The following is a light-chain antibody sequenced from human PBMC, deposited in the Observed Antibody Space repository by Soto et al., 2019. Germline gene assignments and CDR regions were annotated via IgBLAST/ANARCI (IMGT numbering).Light chain of an antibody. J-gene: IGLJ2*01. Sequence: QSVLTQPPSASGSPGQSVTISCTGTSSDVGGYNYVCWYQQYPGKAPKLMIYDVSKRPSGVADRFSGSKLGNTASLTVSRLQAEDEADYYCSSYAGGNVVVFGGGTKLTVL. CDR2: DVS. V-gene: IGLV2-8*01. CDR3: SSYAGGNVVV. CDR1: SSDVGGYNY.